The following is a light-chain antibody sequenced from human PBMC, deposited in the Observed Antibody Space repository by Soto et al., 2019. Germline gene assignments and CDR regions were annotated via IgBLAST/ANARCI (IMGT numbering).Light chain of an antibody. V-gene: IGKV3-20*01. Sequence: EIVLTQSPGTLSLSPGERATLSCRASQSVSSSYLAWYQQKPGQAPRLLIYGACSRATGIPDRFSGSGSGTDFTLTISRLEPEDFAVYYCQQYYETFGQGTKVEIK. CDR2: GAC. CDR3: QQYYET. CDR1: QSVSSSY. J-gene: IGKJ1*01.